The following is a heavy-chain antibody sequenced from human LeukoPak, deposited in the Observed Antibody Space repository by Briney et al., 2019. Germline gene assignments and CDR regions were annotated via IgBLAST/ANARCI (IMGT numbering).Heavy chain of an antibody. CDR3: AREGYYGSGSRRYYYMDV. D-gene: IGHD3-10*01. Sequence: ASVKVSCKASGYTFTSYGISWVRQAPGQGLEWMGWISAYNGNTNYAQKLQGRVTMTTDTSTSTAYMELRSLRSDDTAVYYCAREGYYGSGSRRYYYMDVWGKGTTVTVSS. CDR1: GYTFTSYG. J-gene: IGHJ6*03. CDR2: ISAYNGNT. V-gene: IGHV1-18*01.